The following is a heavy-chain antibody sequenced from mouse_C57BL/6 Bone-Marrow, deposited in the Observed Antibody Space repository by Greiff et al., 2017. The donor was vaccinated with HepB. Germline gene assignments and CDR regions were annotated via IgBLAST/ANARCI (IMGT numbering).Heavy chain of an antibody. V-gene: IGHV1-15*01. CDR3: TRVTGTFDY. Sequence: VQLQQSGAELVRPGASVTLSCKASGYTFTDYEMHWVKQTPVHGLEWIGAIDPETGGTAYNQKFKGKAILTADKSSSTAYMELRSLTSEDSAVYYCTRVTGTFDYWGQGTTLTVSS. CDR1: GYTFTDYE. D-gene: IGHD4-1*01. CDR2: IDPETGGT. J-gene: IGHJ2*01.